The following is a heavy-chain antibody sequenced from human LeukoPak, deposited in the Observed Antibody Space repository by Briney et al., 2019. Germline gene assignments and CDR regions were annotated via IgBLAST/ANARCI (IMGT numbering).Heavy chain of an antibody. D-gene: IGHD3-10*01. CDR2: IYYSGST. CDR3: ARYGSGSYYNVDY. J-gene: IGHJ4*02. V-gene: IGHV4-59*08. Sequence: SETLSLTCTVSGGSISSYYWSWIRQPPGKGLERIGYIYYSGSTNYNPSLKSRVTISVDTSKNQFSLKLSAVTAADTAVYYCARYGSGSYYNVDYWGQGTLVTVSS. CDR1: GGSISSYY.